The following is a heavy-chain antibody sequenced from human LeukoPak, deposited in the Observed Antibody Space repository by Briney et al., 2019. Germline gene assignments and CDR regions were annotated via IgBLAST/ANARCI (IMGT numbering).Heavy chain of an antibody. V-gene: IGHV1-18*01. J-gene: IGHJ4*02. CDR1: GYTFTSYG. Sequence: GASVKVSCKASGYTFTSYGISWVRQAPGQGLEWMGWISTYNGNTHYAQKLQGRVTMTTDTSTSTAYMELRSLRSDDTAVYYCARSSLAVAGSVFDYWRQGTLVTVSS. CDR3: ARSSLAVAGSVFDY. CDR2: ISTYNGNT. D-gene: IGHD6-19*01.